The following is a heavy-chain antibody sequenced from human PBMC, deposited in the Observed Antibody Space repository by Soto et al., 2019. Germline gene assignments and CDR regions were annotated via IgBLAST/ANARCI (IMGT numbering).Heavy chain of an antibody. D-gene: IGHD3-9*01. V-gene: IGHV3-9*01. Sequence: EVQLVESGGTLVQSGRSLRLSCAAFRFTIDDYAMHWVRQAPGKGLEWVSGISWNSRSIDYADSVKGRFTISRDNAKNSLYLQMNSLRAVDTALYYCAKDSFRDILTGHLIFDYWGQVTLVTVTA. J-gene: IGHJ4*02. CDR3: AKDSFRDILTGHLIFDY. CDR2: ISWNSRSI. CDR1: RFTIDDYA.